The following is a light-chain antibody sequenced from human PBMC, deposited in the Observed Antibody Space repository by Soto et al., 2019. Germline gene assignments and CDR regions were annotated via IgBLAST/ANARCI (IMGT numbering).Light chain of an antibody. J-gene: IGLJ2*01. V-gene: IGLV2-8*01. CDR3: SSYAGSKNLV. CDR1: SSDVGGYNS. CDR2: EVN. Sequence: QSAVTQPPSASGSPGQSVTISCTGTSSDVGGYNSVSWYQQHPGKAPKLMIYEVNKRPSGVPDRFSASKSDSTASLTVSGLQAEDEAHYYCSSYAGSKNLVFGGGTKLTVL.